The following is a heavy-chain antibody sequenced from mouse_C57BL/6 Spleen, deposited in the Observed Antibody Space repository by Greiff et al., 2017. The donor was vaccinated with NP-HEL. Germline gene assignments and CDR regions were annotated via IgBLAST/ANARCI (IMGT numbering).Heavy chain of an antibody. CDR2: IDPSDSYT. CDR3: AREGIYYDSSY. D-gene: IGHD2-4*01. J-gene: IGHJ3*01. V-gene: IGHV1-59*01. CDR1: GYTFTSYW. Sequence: QVQLQQPGAELVRPGTSVKLSCKASGYTFTSYWMHWVKQRPGQGLEWIGVIDPSDSYTNYNQKFKGKATLTVDTSSSTAYMQLSSLTSEDSAVYYCAREGIYYDSSYWGQGTLVTVSA.